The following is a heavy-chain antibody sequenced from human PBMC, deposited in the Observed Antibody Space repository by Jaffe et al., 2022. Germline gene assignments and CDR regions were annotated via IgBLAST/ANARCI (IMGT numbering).Heavy chain of an antibody. Sequence: QLQLQESGPGLVKPSETLSLTCTVSGGSISSSSYYWGWIRQPPGKGLEWIGSIYYSGSTYYNPSLKSRVTISVDTSKNQFSLKLSSVTAADTAVYYCARLTRELLWFRELSSHYYYYMDVWGKGTTVTVSS. CDR2: IYYSGST. CDR1: GGSISSSSYY. V-gene: IGHV4-39*01. D-gene: IGHD3-10*01. J-gene: IGHJ6*03. CDR3: ARLTRELLWFRELSSHYYYYMDV.